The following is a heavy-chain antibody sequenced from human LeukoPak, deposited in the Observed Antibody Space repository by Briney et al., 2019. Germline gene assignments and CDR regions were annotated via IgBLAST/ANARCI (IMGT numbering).Heavy chain of an antibody. V-gene: IGHV3-30*04. D-gene: IGHD1-14*01. CDR2: ISYDGSNK. CDR1: GFTFSSYA. J-gene: IGHJ6*03. CDR3: ARDGGRTGYYYYYMDV. Sequence: GGSLRLSCAASGFTFSSYAMHWVRQAPGKGLEWVAVISYDGSNKYYADSVKGRFTISRDNSKNTLYLQMNSLRAEDTAVYYCARDGGRTGYYYYYMDVWGKGTTVTVSS.